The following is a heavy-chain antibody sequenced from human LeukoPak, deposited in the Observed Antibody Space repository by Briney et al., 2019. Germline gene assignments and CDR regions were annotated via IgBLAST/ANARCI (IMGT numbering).Heavy chain of an antibody. Sequence: SETLSLTCTVSGGSISSSSYYWGWIRQPPGRGLEWIGSIYYSGSTYYNPSLKSRVTISIDTSKNQFSLKLSSVTAADTAVYYCARTGGSFYFYYYMDVWGKGTTVTVSS. D-gene: IGHD3-10*01. V-gene: IGHV4-39*07. CDR3: ARTGGSFYFYYYMDV. CDR2: IYYSGST. CDR1: GGSISSSSYY. J-gene: IGHJ6*03.